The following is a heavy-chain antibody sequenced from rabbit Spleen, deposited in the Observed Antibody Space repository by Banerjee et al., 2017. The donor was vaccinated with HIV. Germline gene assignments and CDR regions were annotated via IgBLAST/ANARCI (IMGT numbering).Heavy chain of an antibody. CDR1: GFSFSNKAV. Sequence: QEQLVESGGGLVKPEGSLKLSCTASGFSFSNKAVMCWVRQAPGKGLEWIACINIVTGKSDYASWAKGRFTMSRTSSTTVTLRMTSLTAADTATYFCARDLVGVIGWNFYLWGQGTLVTVS. J-gene: IGHJ4*01. D-gene: IGHD1-1*01. V-gene: IGHV1S45*01. CDR2: INIVTGKS. CDR3: ARDLVGVIGWNFYL.